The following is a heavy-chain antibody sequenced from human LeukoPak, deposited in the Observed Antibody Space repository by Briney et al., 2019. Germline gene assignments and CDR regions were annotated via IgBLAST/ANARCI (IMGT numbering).Heavy chain of an antibody. CDR3: ARDRSTGTTDY. Sequence: GGSLRLSCAASGFTFSSYSMNWVRQAPGKGLEWVSSISSSSSYIYYADSVKGRFTISRDNAKNSLYLQMNSLGAEDTAVYYCARDRSTGTTDYWGQGTLVTVSS. D-gene: IGHD1-1*01. CDR2: ISSSSSYI. J-gene: IGHJ4*02. CDR1: GFTFSSYS. V-gene: IGHV3-21*01.